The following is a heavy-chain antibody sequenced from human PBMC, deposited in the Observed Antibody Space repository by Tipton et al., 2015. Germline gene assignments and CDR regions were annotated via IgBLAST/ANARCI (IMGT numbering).Heavy chain of an antibody. Sequence: TLSLTCTVSGGSISSSSYSWGWIRQPPGKGLEWIGSLYFSGSTYYNPSLKSRVTISIDRFKNQFSLKLSSVTAADTAVYYCASPSLPHDRGDYYFQSWGQGSLVTVSS. CDR1: GGSISSSSYS. J-gene: IGHJ4*02. CDR3: ASPSLPHDRGDYYFQS. D-gene: IGHD2-21*02. V-gene: IGHV4-39*01. CDR2: LYFSGST.